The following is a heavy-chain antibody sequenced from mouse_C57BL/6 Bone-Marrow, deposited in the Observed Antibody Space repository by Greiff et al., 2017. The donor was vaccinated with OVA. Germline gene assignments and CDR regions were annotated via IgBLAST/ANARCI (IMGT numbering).Heavy chain of an antibody. J-gene: IGHJ4*01. V-gene: IGHV1-55*01. Sequence: QVQLQQPGAELVKPGASVKMSCKASGYTFTSYWITWVKQRPGQGLEWIGDIYPGSGSTNYNEKFKSKATLTVDTSSSTAYMQLSSLTSEDSAVYYCARLRRRAWYAMDYWGQGTSVTVSS. D-gene: IGHD2-12*01. CDR2: IYPGSGST. CDR1: GYTFTSYW. CDR3: ARLRRRAWYAMDY.